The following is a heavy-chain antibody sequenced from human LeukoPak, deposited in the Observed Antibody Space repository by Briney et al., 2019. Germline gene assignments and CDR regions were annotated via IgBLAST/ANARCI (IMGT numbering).Heavy chain of an antibody. CDR1: GFTFSDYY. V-gene: IGHV3-11*01. CDR2: ISSSGST. CDR3: ANTAGYDFWSADY. Sequence: GGSLRLPCAASGFTFSDYYMSWIRQAPGKGLEWVSYISSSGSTYYADSVKGRFTISRDNSKNTLYLQMNSLRAEDTAVYYCANTAGYDFWSADYWGQGTLVTVSS. D-gene: IGHD3-3*01. J-gene: IGHJ4*02.